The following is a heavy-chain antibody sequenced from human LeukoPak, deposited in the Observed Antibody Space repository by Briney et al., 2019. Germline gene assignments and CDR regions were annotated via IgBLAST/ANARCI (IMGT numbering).Heavy chain of an antibody. CDR3: ARERGYSGYDKSYGY. CDR2: INPNSGGT. D-gene: IGHD5-12*01. J-gene: IGHJ4*02. V-gene: IGHV1-2*02. CDR1: GYTFTGYY. Sequence: GASVKVSCKASGYTFTGYYMHWVRQAPGPGLEWMGWINPNSGGTNYAQKFQGRVTMTRDTSISTAYMELSRLRSDDTAVYYCARERGYSGYDKSYGYWGQGTLVTVSS.